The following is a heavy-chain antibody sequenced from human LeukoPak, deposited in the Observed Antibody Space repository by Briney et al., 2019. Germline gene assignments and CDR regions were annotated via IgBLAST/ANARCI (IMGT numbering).Heavy chain of an antibody. Sequence: PSETLSLTCTVSGGSISSYYWSWIRQPPGKGLEWIGYIYYSGSTNYKSSLKSRVTISVDTSKNQFSLKLSSVTAADTAVYYCARTTEGGYSYGYFYYYYMDVWGKGTTVTVSS. CDR2: IYYSGST. V-gene: IGHV4-59*01. CDR3: ARTTEGGYSYGYFYYYYMDV. J-gene: IGHJ6*03. CDR1: GGSISSYY. D-gene: IGHD5-18*01.